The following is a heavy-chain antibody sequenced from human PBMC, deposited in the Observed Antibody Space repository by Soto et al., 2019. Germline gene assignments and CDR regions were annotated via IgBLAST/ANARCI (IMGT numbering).Heavy chain of an antibody. CDR2: ISYDGSNK. V-gene: IGHV3-30*03. CDR1: GFTFSSYG. J-gene: IGHJ5*02. Sequence: PGESLKISCAASGFTFSSYGMHWVRQAPGKGLEWVAVISYDGSNKYYADSVKGRFTISRDNSKNTLYLQMNSLRAEDTAVYYCARGLSSGRNNWFDPWGQGTLVTLSS. CDR3: ARGLSSGRNNWFDP. D-gene: IGHD6-19*01.